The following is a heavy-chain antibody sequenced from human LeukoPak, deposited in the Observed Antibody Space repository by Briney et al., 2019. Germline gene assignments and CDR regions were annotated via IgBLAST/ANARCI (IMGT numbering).Heavy chain of an antibody. CDR2: IGSSGSYI. CDR3: ARGSSGWFLASAFDI. Sequence: GGSLRLSCAASGFTFSSYEMDWVRQAPGKGLEWVSSIGSSGSYIHYADSVTGRFTISRDNAKNSLYLQMNSLRAEDTAVYYCARGSSGWFLASAFDIWGQGTMVTVSS. J-gene: IGHJ3*02. D-gene: IGHD6-19*01. CDR1: GFTFSSYE. V-gene: IGHV3-21*01.